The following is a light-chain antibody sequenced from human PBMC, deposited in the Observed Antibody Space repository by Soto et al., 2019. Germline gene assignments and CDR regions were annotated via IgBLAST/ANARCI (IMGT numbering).Light chain of an antibody. CDR2: DVS. CDR3: SSYTSSSTLVV. Sequence: QSALTQPASVSGSPGQSITISCTGTSSDVGGYNYVSWYQKHPGKAPKLMIYDVSNRPSGVSNRFSGSKSGNTASLTISGLQAEDEADYYCSSYTSSSTLVVFGTGTKVTV. V-gene: IGLV2-14*01. J-gene: IGLJ1*01. CDR1: SSDVGGYNY.